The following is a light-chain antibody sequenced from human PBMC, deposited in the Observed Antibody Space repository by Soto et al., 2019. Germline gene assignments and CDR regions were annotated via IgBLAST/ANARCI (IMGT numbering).Light chain of an antibody. V-gene: IGKV4-1*01. J-gene: IGKJ2*02. Sequence: DIVMTQSPDSLAVSLGERATINCKSSQTVLYSSNNKNYLAWYQQKPGQPPKLLIYWASTRESGVPDRFSGSGSGTDFTLNISSLQAEDVAVYYCQQFYSAPCTFGQGTKLEI. CDR3: QQFYSAPCT. CDR2: WAS. CDR1: QTVLYSSNNKNY.